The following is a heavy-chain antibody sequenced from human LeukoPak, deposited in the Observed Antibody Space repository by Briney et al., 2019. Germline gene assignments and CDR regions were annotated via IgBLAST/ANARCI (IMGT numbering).Heavy chain of an antibody. V-gene: IGHV4-38-2*02. CDR2: INHRGST. J-gene: IGHJ4*02. D-gene: IGHD6-13*01. CDR1: GFTFSDYY. Sequence: LRLSCAASGFTFSDYYMSWIRQSPGTGLEWIGSINHRGSTHFNPSLRSRVTISVDTSKNQFSLKLSSVTAADTAVYYCAREPYASSWFDYWGQGTLVTVSS. CDR3: AREPYASSWFDY.